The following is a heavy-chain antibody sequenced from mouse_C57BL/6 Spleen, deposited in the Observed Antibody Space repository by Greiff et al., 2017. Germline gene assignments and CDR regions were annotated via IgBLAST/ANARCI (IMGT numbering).Heavy chain of an antibody. CDR2: IDPETGGT. CDR1: GYTFTDYE. CDR3: TRGRGLRRRDFDY. Sequence: VQLQESGAELVRPGASVTLSCKASGYTFTDYEMHWVKQTPVHGLEWIGAIDPETGGTAYNQKFKGKAILTADKSSSTAYMELRSLTSEDSAVYYCTRGRGLRRRDFDYWGQGTTLTVSS. V-gene: IGHV1-15*01. D-gene: IGHD2-12*01. J-gene: IGHJ2*01.